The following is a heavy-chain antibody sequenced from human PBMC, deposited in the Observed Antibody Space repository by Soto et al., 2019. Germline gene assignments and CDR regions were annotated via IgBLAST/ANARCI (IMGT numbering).Heavy chain of an antibody. D-gene: IGHD2-15*01. V-gene: IGHV4-39*01. CDR1: GGSISSSSYY. Sequence: QLQLQESGPGLVKPSETLSLTCTVSGGSISSSSYYWGWIRQPPGKGLEWIGSIYYSGSTYYNPSLKSRVAISVDTSKNQFSLKLSSVTAADTAVYYCARHPRIYYCSGGSCYSSPTGPMGYWGQGTLVTVSS. J-gene: IGHJ4*02. CDR2: IYYSGST. CDR3: ARHPRIYYCSGGSCYSSPTGPMGY.